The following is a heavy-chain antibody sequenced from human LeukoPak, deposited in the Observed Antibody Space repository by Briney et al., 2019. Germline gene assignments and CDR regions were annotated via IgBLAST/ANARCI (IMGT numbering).Heavy chain of an antibody. CDR1: GGSFSGYY. CDR3: ARRKLCITMDRGVIITSYYFDY. CDR2: INHSGST. V-gene: IGHV4-34*01. D-gene: IGHD3-10*01. Sequence: PSETLSLTCAVYGGSFSGYYWSWIRQPPGKGLEWIGEINHSGSTNYNPSLKSRVTISVDTSKNQFFLKLSSVTAADTAVYYCARRKLCITMDRGVIITSYYFDYWGQGTLVTVSS. J-gene: IGHJ4*02.